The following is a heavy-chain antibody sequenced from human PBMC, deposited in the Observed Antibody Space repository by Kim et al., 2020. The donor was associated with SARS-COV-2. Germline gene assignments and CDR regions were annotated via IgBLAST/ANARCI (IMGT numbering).Heavy chain of an antibody. V-gene: IGHV1-69*13. Sequence: SVKFSCKASGGTFSSYAISWVRQAPGQGLEWMGGIIPIFGTANYAQKFQGRVTITADESTSTAYMELSSLRSEDTAVYYCAREHTAMVQTHLDYWGQGTLVTVSS. J-gene: IGHJ4*02. CDR2: IIPIFGTA. CDR1: GGTFSSYA. D-gene: IGHD5-18*01. CDR3: AREHTAMVQTHLDY.